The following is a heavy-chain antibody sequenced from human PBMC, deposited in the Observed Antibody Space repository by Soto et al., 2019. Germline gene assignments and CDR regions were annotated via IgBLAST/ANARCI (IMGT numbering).Heavy chain of an antibody. CDR1: GFTFDDYA. V-gene: IGHV3-9*01. CDR2: ISWNSGRI. Sequence: DVQLVESGGGLVQPGRSLRLSCAASGFTFDDYAMHWVRQAPGKGLEWVSIISWNSGRIGYADSVKGQFTISRDNAKNSLYLQMNSLRAEDTALYYCAKDKWELSYYFDHWGQGTLVTVSS. CDR3: AKDKWELSYYFDH. J-gene: IGHJ4*02. D-gene: IGHD1-26*01.